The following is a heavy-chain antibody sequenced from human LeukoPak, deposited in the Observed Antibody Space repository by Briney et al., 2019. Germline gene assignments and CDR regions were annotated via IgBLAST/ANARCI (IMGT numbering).Heavy chain of an antibody. D-gene: IGHD4-23*01. CDR3: ARVSRGNSVGGDY. J-gene: IGHJ4*02. Sequence: SETLSLTCTVSGGSISSYYWSCIRQPPGKGLEWIGYIDYSGSTNYNPSLKSRVTISLDTSKNQFSLKLSSVTAADTAMYYCARVSRGNSVGGDYWGQGTLVTVSS. CDR1: GGSISSYY. CDR2: IDYSGST. V-gene: IGHV4-59*01.